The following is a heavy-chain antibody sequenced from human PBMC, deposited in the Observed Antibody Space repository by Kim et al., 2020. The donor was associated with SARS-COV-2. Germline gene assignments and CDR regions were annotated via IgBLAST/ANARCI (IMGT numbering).Heavy chain of an antibody. Sequence: SETLSLTCAVYGGSFSGYYWSWIRQPPGKGLEWIGEINHSGSTNYNPSLKSRVTISVDTSKNQFSLKLSSVTAADTAVYYCARSFYDFWGYWGQGTLVTVSS. CDR3: ARSFYDFWGY. CDR2: INHSGST. CDR1: GGSFSGYY. D-gene: IGHD3-3*01. J-gene: IGHJ4*02. V-gene: IGHV4-34*01.